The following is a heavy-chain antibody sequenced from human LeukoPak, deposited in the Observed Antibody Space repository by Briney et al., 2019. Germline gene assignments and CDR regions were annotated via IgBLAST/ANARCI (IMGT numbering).Heavy chain of an antibody. CDR2: IYYSGST. J-gene: IGHJ4*02. CDR1: GGSISSYY. Sequence: SETLSLTYTVSGGSISSYYWSWIRQPPGKGLEWIGYIYYSGSTNYNPSLKSRVTISVDTSKNQFSLKLSSVTAADTAVYYCARVHTRQQLVRGDYFDYWGQGTLVTVSS. D-gene: IGHD6-13*01. V-gene: IGHV4-59*01. CDR3: ARVHTRQQLVRGDYFDY.